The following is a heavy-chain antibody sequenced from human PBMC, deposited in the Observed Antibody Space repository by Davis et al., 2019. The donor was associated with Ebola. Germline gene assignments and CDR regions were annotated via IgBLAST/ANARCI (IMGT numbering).Heavy chain of an antibody. CDR3: ARDAESPFKFWFDT. Sequence: PGGSLRLSCAASGFPFNTWSMNWVRQAPGKGLEWLSYIDGDSSTMYYADSVKGRFIISRDNAKKSLYLQMNSLRDEDTAVYFCARDAESPFKFWFDTWGQGILVTVSS. CDR1: GFPFNTWS. V-gene: IGHV3-48*02. J-gene: IGHJ5*02. CDR2: IDGDSSTM.